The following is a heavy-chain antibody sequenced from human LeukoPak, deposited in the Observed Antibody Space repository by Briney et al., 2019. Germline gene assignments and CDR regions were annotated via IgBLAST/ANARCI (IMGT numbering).Heavy chain of an antibody. D-gene: IGHD6-6*01. CDR3: AKVGTGYSSSWSTTGGFDH. CDR2: ISFDGSNK. J-gene: IGHJ4*02. CDR1: GFTFSSCG. V-gene: IGHV3-30*18. Sequence: GGSLRLSCAASGFTFSSCGMHWVRQAPGKGLEWVAVISFDGSNKNYADSVKGRFTISRDNSKNTLYLQVNSLRAEDMAVYYCAKVGTGYSSSWSTTGGFDHWGRGTLVTVSS.